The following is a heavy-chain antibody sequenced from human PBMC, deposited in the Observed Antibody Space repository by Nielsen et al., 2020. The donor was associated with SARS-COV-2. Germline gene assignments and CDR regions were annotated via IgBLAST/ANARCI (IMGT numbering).Heavy chain of an antibody. D-gene: IGHD5-18*01. V-gene: IGHV4-59*12. CDR3: ARDQLWSSGYMDV. CDR1: GGSISSYY. Sequence: SETLSLTCTVSGGSISSYYWSWIRQLPGKGLEWVGYIYYSGSTNYNPSLKSRVTISVDTSKNQFSLKLSSVTAADTAVYYCARDQLWSSGYMDVWGKGTTVTVSS. CDR2: IYYSGST. J-gene: IGHJ6*03.